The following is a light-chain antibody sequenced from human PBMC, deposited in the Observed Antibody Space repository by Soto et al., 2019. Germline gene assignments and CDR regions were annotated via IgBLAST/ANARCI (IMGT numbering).Light chain of an antibody. CDR2: GTS. V-gene: IGKV3-15*01. Sequence: DIVMTQSPDTLSVYLGERATVSCRASQSVSSYLAWYQQKPGQAPRLLIYGTSPRATDIPSRFSGSGSGTDFTLTISRLQSEDFAVYYCQQYNNWPYTCGQGTKLEL. CDR1: QSVSSY. CDR3: QQYNNWPYT. J-gene: IGKJ2*01.